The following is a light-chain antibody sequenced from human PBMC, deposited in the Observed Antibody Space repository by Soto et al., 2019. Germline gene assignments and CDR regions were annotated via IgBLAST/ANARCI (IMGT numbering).Light chain of an antibody. Sequence: LTQPASVSGSPGQSVTISCTGPRSDIGDSNFISWYQQSPGKAPRLLIYEVNNRPSGVSRRFSGSKAGNTASLTISGLLEDDEADYFCASFRSATILVFGSGTKVTVL. CDR3: ASFRSATILV. V-gene: IGLV2-14*01. J-gene: IGLJ1*01. CDR2: EVN. CDR1: RSDIGDSNF.